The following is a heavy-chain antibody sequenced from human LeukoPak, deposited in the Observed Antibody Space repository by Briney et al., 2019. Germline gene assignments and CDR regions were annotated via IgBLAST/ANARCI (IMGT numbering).Heavy chain of an antibody. CDR2: INAGNGNT. Sequence: ASVKVSCKASGYTFTNYAINCVRQAPGQRLEWMGWINAGNGNTKYSQKFQGRVTITRDTSASTAYMELSSLRSGDTAVYYCARDQARLPYSSWHTRPRGYYYYGMDVWGKGTTVTVSS. CDR1: GYTFTNYA. V-gene: IGHV1-3*01. J-gene: IGHJ6*04. D-gene: IGHD6-6*01. CDR3: ARDQARLPYSSWHTRPRGYYYYGMDV.